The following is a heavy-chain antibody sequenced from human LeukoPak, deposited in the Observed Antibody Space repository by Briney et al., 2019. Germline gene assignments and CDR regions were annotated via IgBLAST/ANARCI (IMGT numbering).Heavy chain of an antibody. Sequence: GGSLRLSCATSGFTFTNYWMSWVRQAPGKGLEWVAKIKEDGSEKIYVDSVKGRSTISRDNAENAVHLETNSLRAEDTAVYYCTRMYLYESSGYRPSDYWGQGTLVTVSS. D-gene: IGHD3-22*01. CDR2: IKEDGSEK. J-gene: IGHJ4*02. CDR3: TRMYLYESSGYRPSDY. CDR1: GFTFTNYW. V-gene: IGHV3-7*01.